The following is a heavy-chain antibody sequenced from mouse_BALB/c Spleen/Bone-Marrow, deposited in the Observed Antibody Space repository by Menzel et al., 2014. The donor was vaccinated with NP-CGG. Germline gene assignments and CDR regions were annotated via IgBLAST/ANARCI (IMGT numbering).Heavy chain of an antibody. Sequence: EVQLQQSGPSLVKPSQTLSLTCSVTGDSITGGYWHWIRKLPGNKLECMGYISYRGTTYYNPSLKSRISITRDTSKNQYYLELNSVAAGDTATYYCARTGFFDVWGAGTTVTVSS. V-gene: IGHV3-8*02. CDR2: ISYRGTT. CDR3: ARTGFFDV. J-gene: IGHJ1*01. CDR1: GDSITGGY.